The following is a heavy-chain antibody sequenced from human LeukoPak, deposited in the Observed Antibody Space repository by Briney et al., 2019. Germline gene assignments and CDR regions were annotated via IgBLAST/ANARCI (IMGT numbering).Heavy chain of an antibody. D-gene: IGHD2-8*01. V-gene: IGHV3-7*01. J-gene: IGHJ6*02. CDR2: IKQDGSEK. Sequence: GGSLRLSCAASGFTFSSYWMSWVRQAPGKGLEWVANIKQDGSEKYYVDSVKGRFTISRDNAKNSLYLQMNSLRAEDTAVYYCAGGDLYCTNGVCYTNYYYGMDVWGQGTTVTVSS. CDR1: GFTFSSYW. CDR3: AGGDLYCTNGVCYTNYYYGMDV.